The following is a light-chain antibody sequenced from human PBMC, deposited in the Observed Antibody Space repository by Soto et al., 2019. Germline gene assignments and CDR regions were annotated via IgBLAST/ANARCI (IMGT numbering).Light chain of an antibody. CDR1: QRVRGTS. CDR2: GGS. J-gene: IGKJ5*01. CDR3: QQYNSYST. Sequence: EIGVTQCTRTVSQSLGDRANXSCRASQRVRGTSLAWYQQKPVHAPRPLIYGGSTSATDIRARFSDSGSGTQFTLNLSRRESDDFTSYYLQQYNSYSTFGQGTPTEIK. V-gene: IGKV3-20*01.